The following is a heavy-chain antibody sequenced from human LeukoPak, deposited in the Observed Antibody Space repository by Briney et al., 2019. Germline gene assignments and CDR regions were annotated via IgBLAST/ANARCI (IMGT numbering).Heavy chain of an antibody. Sequence: PSETLSLTCAVYVGSFSGYYWSWIRQPPGKWLEWIGEINHSGSTNYNSSLKSRVTISVDTSKNQFSLKLSSVTAADTAVYYCARGYYGSGSHCCHMDVWGKGTTITVS. CDR3: ARGYYGSGSHCCHMDV. CDR2: INHSGST. D-gene: IGHD3-10*01. J-gene: IGHJ6*03. CDR1: VGSFSGYY. V-gene: IGHV4-34*01.